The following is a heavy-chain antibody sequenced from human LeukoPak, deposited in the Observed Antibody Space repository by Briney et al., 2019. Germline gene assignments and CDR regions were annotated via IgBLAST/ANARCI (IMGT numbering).Heavy chain of an antibody. CDR2: IYYSGST. CDR1: GGSISSSSYY. J-gene: IGHJ6*02. Sequence: SETLSLTCTVSGGSISSSSYYWGWIRQPPGKGLEWIGSIYYSGSTYYNPSLKSRVTISVDTSKNQFSLKLSSVTAADTAVYYCARSGGGDSDHYYYGMDVWGQGTTVTVSS. D-gene: IGHD2-21*02. V-gene: IGHV4-39*07. CDR3: ARSGGGDSDHYYYGMDV.